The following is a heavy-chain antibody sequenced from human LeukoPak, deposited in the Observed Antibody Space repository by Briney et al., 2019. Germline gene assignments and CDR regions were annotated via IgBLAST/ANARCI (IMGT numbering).Heavy chain of an antibody. CDR1: GGSFSGYY. CDR3: ARGFYHYDYVWGSYRYTGGTDY. CDR2: INHSGST. V-gene: IGHV4-34*01. J-gene: IGHJ4*02. D-gene: IGHD3-16*02. Sequence: PSETLSLTCAVCGGSFSGYYWSWIRQPPGKGLEWIGEINHSGSTNYNPSLKSRVTISVDTSKNQFSLKLSSVTAADTAVYYCARGFYHYDYVWGSYRYTGGTDYWGQGTLVTVSS.